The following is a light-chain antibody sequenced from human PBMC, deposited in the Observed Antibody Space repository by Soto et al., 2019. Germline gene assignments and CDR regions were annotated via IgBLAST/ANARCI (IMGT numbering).Light chain of an antibody. CDR1: QSFRRP. CDR3: QQYNVSPPP. V-gene: IGKV3-15*01. J-gene: IGKJ1*01. Sequence: VVAQTAGNLAVAPGDRGTLSCGPSQSFRRPFAWSPQTPGQAPRLLLSGASTRATGIPARFSGTGSGTEFTLTLSTLHSEDFAXYYCQQYNVSPPPFGQGTKV. CDR2: GAS.